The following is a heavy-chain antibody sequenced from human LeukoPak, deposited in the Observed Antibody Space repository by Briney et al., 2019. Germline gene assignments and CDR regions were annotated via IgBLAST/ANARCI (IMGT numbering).Heavy chain of an antibody. CDR1: GFTFDDYG. CDR3: VRAEYYYDSSGYSWSRFDP. D-gene: IGHD3-22*01. J-gene: IGHJ5*02. CDR2: INWNGGST. V-gene: IGHV3-20*01. Sequence: GGSLRLSCAASGFTFDDYGMSWVRQAPGKGLEWVSGINWNGGSTGYADSVKGRFTISRDNAKNSLYLQMNSLRAEDTALYHCVRAEYYYDSSGYSWSRFDPWGQGTLVTVSS.